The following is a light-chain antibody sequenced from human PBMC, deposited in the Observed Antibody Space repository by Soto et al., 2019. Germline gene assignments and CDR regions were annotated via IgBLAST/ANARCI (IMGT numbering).Light chain of an antibody. CDR2: EVS. V-gene: IGLV2-14*01. CDR1: SSDVGAYDY. J-gene: IGLJ3*02. CDR3: SSYTSSNTLR. Sequence: QSALTQPASVSGSPGQSITISCTGTSSDVGAYDYVSWYQQHPGMAPKLMIFEVSHRPSGVSDRFSGSKSGNTASLTISGLQAEDEADYFCSSYTSSNTLRFGGGTKVTVL.